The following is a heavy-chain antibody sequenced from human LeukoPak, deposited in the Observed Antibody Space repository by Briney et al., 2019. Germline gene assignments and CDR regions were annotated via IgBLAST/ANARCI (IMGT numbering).Heavy chain of an antibody. CDR2: ISYDGSNK. CDR1: GFTFSSYG. D-gene: IGHD2-15*01. J-gene: IGHJ4*02. Sequence: TGGSLRLSCAASGFTFSSYGMHWVRQAPGKGLEWVAVISYDGSNKFYADSVKGRFTISRDNSKNTLYLQMNSLRVEDTAVYYCAKEDIVVVVAAKWGQGTLVTVSS. CDR3: AKEDIVVVVAAK. V-gene: IGHV3-30*18.